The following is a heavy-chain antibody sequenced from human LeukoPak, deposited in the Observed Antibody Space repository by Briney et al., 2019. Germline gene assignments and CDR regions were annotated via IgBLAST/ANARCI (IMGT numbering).Heavy chain of an antibody. CDR2: IKQDGSEE. CDR3: ARNHIAAAWTFDY. V-gene: IGHV3-7*01. J-gene: IGHJ4*02. CDR1: GFTFSSYW. Sequence: GGSLRLSCTASGFTFSSYWMSWVRQAPGKGLEWVANIKQDGSEEYYLDSVKGRFTISRDNAKNSLYLQMNSLRAEDTAVYYCARNHIAAAWTFDYWGQGALVTVSS. D-gene: IGHD6-13*01.